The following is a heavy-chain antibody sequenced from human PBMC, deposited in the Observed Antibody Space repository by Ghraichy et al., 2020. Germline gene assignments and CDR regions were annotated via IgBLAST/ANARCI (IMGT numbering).Heavy chain of an antibody. J-gene: IGHJ3*02. CDR2: IYTSVTNYK. V-gene: IGHV3-21*05. CDR1: GFTFSKYP. Sequence: GGSLRLSCVASGFTFSKYPMNWVRQAPGKGLEWVSHIYTSVTNYKDDYADSVKGRFTISRDDAKNSLYLQMNGLRAEDAAVYYCVRDKDYAFEIWGQGTMVTVSS. CDR3: VRDKDYAFEI.